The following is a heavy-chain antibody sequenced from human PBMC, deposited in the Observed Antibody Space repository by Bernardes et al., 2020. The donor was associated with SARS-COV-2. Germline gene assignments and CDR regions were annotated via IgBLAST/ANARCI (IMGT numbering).Heavy chain of an antibody. Sequence: GGSLRLSCAASGFTFSSYAMNWVRQAPGKGREWVSAISVSGGSTYYADSVKGRFTISRDNSKNTLYLQMNSLRAEDTAVYYCAKDRGAYAKHWGQGTLVTVSS. J-gene: IGHJ1*01. CDR1: GFTFSSYA. V-gene: IGHV3-23*01. D-gene: IGHD5-12*01. CDR2: ISVSGGST. CDR3: AKDRGAYAKH.